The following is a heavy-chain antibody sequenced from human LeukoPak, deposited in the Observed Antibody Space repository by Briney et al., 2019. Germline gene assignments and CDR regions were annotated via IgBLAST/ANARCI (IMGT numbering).Heavy chain of an antibody. D-gene: IGHD3-3*01. Sequence: PGGSLRLSCAASGFTFSSYAMSWVRQAPGKGLEWVSAISGSGGSTYYADSVKGRFTISRDNSENTLYLQMNSLRAEDTAVYYCAKDMLKWLLWGAFDIWGQGTMVTVSS. CDR1: GFTFSSYA. CDR2: ISGSGGST. CDR3: AKDMLKWLLWGAFDI. J-gene: IGHJ3*02. V-gene: IGHV3-23*01.